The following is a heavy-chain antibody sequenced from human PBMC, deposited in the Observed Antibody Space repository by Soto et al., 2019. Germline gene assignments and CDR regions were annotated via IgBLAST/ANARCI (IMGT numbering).Heavy chain of an antibody. CDR2: INHSGST. D-gene: IGHD4-4*01. CDR1: GGSFSGYY. J-gene: IGHJ6*02. Sequence: PSETLSLTCAVYGGSFSGYYWSWIRQPPGKGLEWIGEINHSGSTNYNPSLKSRVTISVDTSKNQFSRKLSSVTAADTAVYYCARRRITVTHFYYYYYGMDVWGQGTTVT. CDR3: ARRRITVTHFYYYYYGMDV. V-gene: IGHV4-34*01.